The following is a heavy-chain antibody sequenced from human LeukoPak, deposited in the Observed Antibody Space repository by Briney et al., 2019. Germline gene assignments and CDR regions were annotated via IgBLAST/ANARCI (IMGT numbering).Heavy chain of an antibody. J-gene: IGHJ4*02. V-gene: IGHV3-74*01. D-gene: IGHD1-26*01. Sequence: PGGSLRLSCVASGFTFSRYWMHWVRQAPGKGLVWVSCIKSDGSSTSIADSAKRRYTISRDNAKNTRYLQMNSQRAEDTAVYYCVRDKRSYNFDYWGQGTLVTASS. CDR1: GFTFSRYW. CDR2: IKSDGSST. CDR3: VRDKRSYNFDY.